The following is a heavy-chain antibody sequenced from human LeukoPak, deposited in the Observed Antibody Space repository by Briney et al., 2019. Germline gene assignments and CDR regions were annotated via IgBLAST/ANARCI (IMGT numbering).Heavy chain of an antibody. Sequence: SETLSLTCTVSGDSVSSHYWSWIRQPPGKGLEWIAYVYYTGTSNYNPSLKSRVTISIDTSKNQFSLKLISVTAADTAVYYCARYSNHVDYFDSWGQGTLVTVSS. CDR3: ARYSNHVDYFDS. J-gene: IGHJ4*02. CDR1: GDSVSSHY. V-gene: IGHV4-59*02. D-gene: IGHD4-11*01. CDR2: VYYTGTS.